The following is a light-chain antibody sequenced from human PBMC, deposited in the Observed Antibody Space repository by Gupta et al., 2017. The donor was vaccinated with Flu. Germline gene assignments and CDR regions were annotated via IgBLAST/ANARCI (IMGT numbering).Light chain of an antibody. Sequence: GQTVTITCSGDRLQQKYVAWLQQRPGQAPYLVIYQDFQRPSGIPARFSASNSGNTAALTIAETQVIDESDFYCQAWDKDKAVFGGGTKLTVL. V-gene: IGLV3-1*01. CDR1: RLQQKY. J-gene: IGLJ2*01. CDR2: QDF. CDR3: QAWDKDKAV.